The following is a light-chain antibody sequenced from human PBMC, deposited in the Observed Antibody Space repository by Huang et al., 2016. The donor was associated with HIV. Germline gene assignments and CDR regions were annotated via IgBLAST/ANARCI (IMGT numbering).Light chain of an antibody. CDR3: QQSYSTLPMYT. V-gene: IGKV1-39*01. J-gene: IGKJ2*01. CDR1: QSSTSY. Sequence: DIQMTQSPSSLSASVGDRVNITCRASQSSTSYFNWYQQKPGKAPKLLIYRASTLQRGVPSRFSGSGSGADFTLTISTLQPEDFATYYCQQSYSTLPMYTFGQGTKLEIK. CDR2: RAS.